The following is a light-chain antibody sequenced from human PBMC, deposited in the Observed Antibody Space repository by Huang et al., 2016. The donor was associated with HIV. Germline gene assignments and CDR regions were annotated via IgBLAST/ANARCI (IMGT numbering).Light chain of an antibody. CDR1: QSVSSY. J-gene: IGKJ1*01. CDR2: DAA. CDR3: QQRSNWQT. Sequence: EIVLTQSPATLSLSPGERATLSCRASQSVSSYLAWYQQKPGQAPRLLIDDAANRAAGIPGRVSGGGSGTHFTLTISSREPEDFAVYYCQQRSNWQTFGQGTKVEIK. V-gene: IGKV3-11*01.